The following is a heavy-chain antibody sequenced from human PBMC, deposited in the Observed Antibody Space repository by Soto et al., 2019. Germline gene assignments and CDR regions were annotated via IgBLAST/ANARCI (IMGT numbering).Heavy chain of an antibody. CDR2: LNPNSGDT. CDR3: ATSGGGWYLY. D-gene: IGHD6-19*01. V-gene: IGHV1-8*01. Sequence: QVQLVQTGSEVKKPGASVKVSCKASGYTFSSYDINWVRQATGQGLEWMGWLNPNSGDTGYAQKFQGRVTLTRNTSTNTAYIELRSLTSDDTAVYYCATSGGGWYLYWGQGTLVTVSS. J-gene: IGHJ4*02. CDR1: GYTFSSYD.